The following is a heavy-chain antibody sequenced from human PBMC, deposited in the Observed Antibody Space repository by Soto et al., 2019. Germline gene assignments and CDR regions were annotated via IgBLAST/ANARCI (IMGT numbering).Heavy chain of an antibody. J-gene: IGHJ6*03. Sequence: PSQTFSLTCAISGDSVSSNSAAWNWIRQSPSRGLEWLGRTYYRSKWYNDYAVSVKSRITINPDTSKNQFSLQLNSVTPEDTAVYYCAKEGSITMVRGVTPYYYYYYMDVWGKGTTVTVSS. V-gene: IGHV6-1*01. CDR1: GDSVSSNSAA. D-gene: IGHD3-10*01. CDR2: TYYRSKWYN. CDR3: AKEGSITMVRGVTPYYYYYYMDV.